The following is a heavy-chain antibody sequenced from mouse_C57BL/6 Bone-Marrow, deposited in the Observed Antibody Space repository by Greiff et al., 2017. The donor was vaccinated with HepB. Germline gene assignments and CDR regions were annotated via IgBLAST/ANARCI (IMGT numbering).Heavy chain of an antibody. Sequence: QVQLQQSGPELVKPGASVKISCKASGYAFSSSWMNWVKQRPGKGLEWIGRNYPGDGDTNYNGKFKGKATLTADKSSSTAYMQLSSLTSEDSAVYFCAREGAITNYWGQGTTLTVSS. J-gene: IGHJ2*01. CDR2: NYPGDGDT. D-gene: IGHD1-1*01. V-gene: IGHV1-82*01. CDR1: GYAFSSSW. CDR3: AREGAITNY.